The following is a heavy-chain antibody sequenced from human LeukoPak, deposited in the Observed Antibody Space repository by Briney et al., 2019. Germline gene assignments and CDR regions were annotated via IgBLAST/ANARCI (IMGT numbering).Heavy chain of an antibody. V-gene: IGHV4-59*08. CDR2: IYYSGST. Sequence: PSETLSLTCTVSGGSISSYYWSWIRQPPGKGLEWIGYIYYSGSTNYNPSLKSRVTISVDTSKNQFSLKLSFVTAADTAVYYCARRMGVAQLASWGQGTLVTVSS. CDR1: GGSISSYY. D-gene: IGHD2-2*01. J-gene: IGHJ5*02. CDR3: ARRMGVAQLAS.